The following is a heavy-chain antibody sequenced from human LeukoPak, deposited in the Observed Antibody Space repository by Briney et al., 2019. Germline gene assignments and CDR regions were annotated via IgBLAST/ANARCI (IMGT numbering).Heavy chain of an antibody. V-gene: IGHV4-34*01. D-gene: IGHD5-18*01. CDR2: INHSGST. CDR1: GGSFSGYY. J-gene: IGHJ2*01. Sequence: SETLSLTCAVYGGSFSGYYWSWIRQPPGKGPEWIGEINHSGSTNHNPSLKSRVTISVDTSKNQFSLKLSSVTAADTAVYYCARGVFEGYTDWYFDLWGRGTLVTVSS. CDR3: ARGVFEGYTDWYFDL.